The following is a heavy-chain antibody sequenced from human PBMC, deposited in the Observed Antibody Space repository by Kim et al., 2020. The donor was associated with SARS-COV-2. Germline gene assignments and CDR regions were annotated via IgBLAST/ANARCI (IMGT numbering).Heavy chain of an antibody. J-gene: IGHJ4*02. V-gene: IGHV3-7*01. D-gene: IGHD2-21*01. Sequence: KNYEESRKGGFTLSRDNAKNALYLQRNSLRVEDTAVYYCAIGGYSNFDFWGQGTLVTVSS. CDR3: AIGGYSNFDF. CDR2: K.